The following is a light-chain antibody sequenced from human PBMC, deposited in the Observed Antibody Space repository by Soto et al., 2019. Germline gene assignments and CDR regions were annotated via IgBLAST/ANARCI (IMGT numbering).Light chain of an antibody. Sequence: VVLTPSPAPLSLSPGHTATLSSGASQSVSSSLAWYQQKPGQAPRLLIYDASTRATGIPARFSGSGSGTDFTLTISSLEPEDFAVYYCHHRGNGITFGHGTRLEIK. CDR3: HHRGNGIT. V-gene: IGKV3-11*01. CDR2: DAS. CDR1: QSVSSS. J-gene: IGKJ5*01.